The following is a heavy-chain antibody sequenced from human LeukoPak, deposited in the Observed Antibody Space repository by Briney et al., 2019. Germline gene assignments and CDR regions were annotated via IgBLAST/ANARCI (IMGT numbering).Heavy chain of an antibody. J-gene: IGHJ6*03. CDR2: ISVDGSNE. Sequence: GGSLRLSCAASGFTFSSYGMHWVRQAPGKGLEWVAVISVDGSNEYYADSVKGRFTISRDNAKNSLYLQMNSLRAEDTAVYYCARANCSSTSCYKRRYYYYMDVWGKGTTVTVSS. V-gene: IGHV3-30*03. CDR1: GFTFSSYG. CDR3: ARANCSSTSCYKRRYYYYMDV. D-gene: IGHD2-2*02.